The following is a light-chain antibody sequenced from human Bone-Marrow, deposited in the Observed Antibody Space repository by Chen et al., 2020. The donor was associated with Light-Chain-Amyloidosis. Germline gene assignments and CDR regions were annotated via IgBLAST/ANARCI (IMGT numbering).Light chain of an antibody. CDR2: DIR. CDR3: SSFTRTSTHVI. CDR1: SSDIGSYNY. V-gene: IGLV2-14*03. Sequence: ALTQPASVSGSPGQSITISFSGPSSDIGSYNYISWYQKHPGKVPKLIIFDIRSRPSGVSNRFSGSNSGTTASLTISGLQTDDDAVYYCSSFTRTSTHVIFGGGTKLTVL. J-gene: IGLJ2*01.